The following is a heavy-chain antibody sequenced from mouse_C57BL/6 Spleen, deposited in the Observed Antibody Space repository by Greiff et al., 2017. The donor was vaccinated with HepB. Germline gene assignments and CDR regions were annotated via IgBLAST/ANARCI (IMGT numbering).Heavy chain of an antibody. CDR1: GYAFSSSW. J-gene: IGHJ3*01. CDR2: IYPGDGDT. V-gene: IGHV1-82*01. Sequence: QVQLQQSGPELVKPGASVKISCKASGYAFSSSWMNWVKQRPGKGLEWIGRIYPGDGDTNYNGKFKGKATLTADKSSSTAYMQRSSLTSEDSAVYFCARESFAYWGQGTLVTVSA. CDR3: ARESFAY.